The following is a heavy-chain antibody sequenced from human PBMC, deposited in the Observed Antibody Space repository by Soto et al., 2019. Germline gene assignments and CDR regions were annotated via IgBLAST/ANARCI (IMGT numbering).Heavy chain of an antibody. Sequence: PGGSLRLSCAASGFTFSSYDMHWVRQATGKGLEWVSAIGTAGDTYYPGSVKGRFTISRENAKNSLYLQMNSLRAGDTAVYYCAREGRGYSGYDFGAGGYYYYYYMDVWGKGTTVTVSS. V-gene: IGHV3-13*01. J-gene: IGHJ6*03. CDR1: GFTFSSYD. CDR2: IGTAGDT. D-gene: IGHD5-12*01. CDR3: AREGRGYSGYDFGAGGYYYYYYMDV.